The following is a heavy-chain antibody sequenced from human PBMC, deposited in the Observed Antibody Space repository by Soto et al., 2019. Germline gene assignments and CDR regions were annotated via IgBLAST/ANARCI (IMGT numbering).Heavy chain of an antibody. D-gene: IGHD6-6*01. CDR1: GFTFSNAW. CDR2: IKSKTDGRTT. Sequence: GGSLRLSCAASGFTFSNAWMSWVRQAPGKGLEWVGRIKSKTDGRTTDYAAPVKGRFTISRDDSKNTLYLQMNSLKTEDTAVYYCTTASGSSWSYWGQGTLVTVSS. J-gene: IGHJ4*02. CDR3: TTASGSSWSY. V-gene: IGHV3-15*01.